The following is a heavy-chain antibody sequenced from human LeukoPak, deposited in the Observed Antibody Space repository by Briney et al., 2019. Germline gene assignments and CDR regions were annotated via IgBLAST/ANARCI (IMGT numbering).Heavy chain of an antibody. V-gene: IGHV3-30-3*01. D-gene: IGHD4-11*01. CDR1: GFTFSTYS. J-gene: IGHJ4*02. Sequence: GGSLRLSCAASGFTFSTYSMHRVRQAPGKGLDWVAVISNDGNMIYYADSVKGRFTISRDNSKKKLYLQMNSLRAEDTAVYYCSTEAVVTVTGFDSWGQGTLVTVSS. CDR2: ISNDGNMI. CDR3: STEAVVTVTGFDS.